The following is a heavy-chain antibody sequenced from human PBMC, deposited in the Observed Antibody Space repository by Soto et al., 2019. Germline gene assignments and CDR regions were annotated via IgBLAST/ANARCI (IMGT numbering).Heavy chain of an antibody. Sequence: VGSLRLSCAASGFTFSSYAMSWVRQAPGKGLEWVSAISGSGGSTYYADSVKGRFTISRDNSKNTLYLQMNSLGAEDTAVYYCAKGKNWNYLEMDVWGQGTTVTVSS. D-gene: IGHD1-7*01. J-gene: IGHJ6*02. CDR3: AKGKNWNYLEMDV. V-gene: IGHV3-23*01. CDR2: ISGSGGST. CDR1: GFTFSSYA.